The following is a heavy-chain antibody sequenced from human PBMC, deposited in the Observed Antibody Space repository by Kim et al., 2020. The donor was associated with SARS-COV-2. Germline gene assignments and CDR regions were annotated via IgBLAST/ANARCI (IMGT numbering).Heavy chain of an antibody. V-gene: IGHV4-59*02. CDR1: GGSVSGYY. CDR2: VFNSGVT. CDR3: TRDRRDDLVRGFDP. J-gene: IGHJ5*01. Sequence: SETLSLTCAVSGGSVSGYYWSWIRQPPGKGLEWVGYVFNSGVTNYNPSLKSRLTISVHTSKNQFSLRLSSVTAADTAIYYCTRDRRDDLVRGFDPWGQGILVTVSS. D-gene: IGHD3-16*01.